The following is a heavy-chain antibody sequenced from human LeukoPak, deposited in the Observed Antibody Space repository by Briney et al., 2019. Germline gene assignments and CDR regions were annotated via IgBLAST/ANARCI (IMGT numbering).Heavy chain of an antibody. Sequence: GRSLRLSCAASGFTFSSYAMHWVRQAPGKGLEWVAVISYDGSNKYYADSVKGRFTISRDNSKNTLYPQMNSLRAEDTAVYYCAREWCYYGSGSYYHTYYYYYGMDVWGQGTTVTLSS. D-gene: IGHD3-10*01. CDR3: AREWCYYGSGSYYHTYYYYYGMDV. V-gene: IGHV3-30*04. J-gene: IGHJ6*02. CDR1: GFTFSSYA. CDR2: ISYDGSNK.